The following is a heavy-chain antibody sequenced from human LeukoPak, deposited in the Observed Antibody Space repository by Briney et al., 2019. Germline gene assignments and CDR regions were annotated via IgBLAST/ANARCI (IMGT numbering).Heavy chain of an antibody. D-gene: IGHD3-22*01. V-gene: IGHV3-48*03. CDR1: GFTFSSYE. Sequence: GGSLRHSCAASGFTFSSYEMNWVRQAPGKGLEWVSYSSPSGSTIYYADSLKGRFTISRDNAKNSLYLQMNSLRVEDTAVYYCASSYFYDTSGYSDAFDIWGQGTMVTVSS. J-gene: IGHJ3*02. CDR2: SSPSGSTI. CDR3: ASSYFYDTSGYSDAFDI.